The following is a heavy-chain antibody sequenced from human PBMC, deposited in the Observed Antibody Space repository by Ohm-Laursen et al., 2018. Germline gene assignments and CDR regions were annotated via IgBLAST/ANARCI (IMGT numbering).Heavy chain of an antibody. D-gene: IGHD5-12*01. Sequence: SLRLSCAASGFIFFSYAMSWVRQTPGKGLEWVSTIGSGGSTYYADSVKGRLTISRDNSKKTLFLQMDSLRVEDTAVYYCGRGMSGSGAYYFDYWGQGTLVTVSS. CDR3: GRGMSGSGAYYFDY. CDR2: IGSGGST. V-gene: IGHV3-23*01. J-gene: IGHJ4*02. CDR1: GFIFFSYA.